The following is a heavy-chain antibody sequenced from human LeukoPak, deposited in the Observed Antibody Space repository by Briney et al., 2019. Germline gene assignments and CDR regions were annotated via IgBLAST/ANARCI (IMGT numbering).Heavy chain of an antibody. Sequence: GGSLRLSCSVSGFTFSTYVMHWVRQAPGKGLECVSAISSNGDNTYYADSVKGRFTISRDNSKNTLYLQMSSLRADDTAVYYCVRGTGYWGQGTLVTVSS. V-gene: IGHV3-64D*06. CDR1: GFTFSTYV. CDR2: ISSNGDNT. CDR3: VRGTGY. J-gene: IGHJ4*02.